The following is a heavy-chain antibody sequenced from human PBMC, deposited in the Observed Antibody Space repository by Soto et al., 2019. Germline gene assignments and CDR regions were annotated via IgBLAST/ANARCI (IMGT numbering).Heavy chain of an antibody. D-gene: IGHD3-10*01. CDR1: GFTFSSYG. J-gene: IGHJ6*03. CDR2: IWYDGSNK. Sequence: QVQLVESGGGVVQPGRSLRLSCAASGFTFSSYGMHWVRQAPGKGLEWVAVIWYDGSNKYYADSVKGRFTISRDNSKNTLYLQMNSLRAEDTAVYYCARDSYYYGSGSPMVYYYYYYYMDVWGKGTTVTVSS. V-gene: IGHV3-33*01. CDR3: ARDSYYYGSGSPMVYYYYYYYMDV.